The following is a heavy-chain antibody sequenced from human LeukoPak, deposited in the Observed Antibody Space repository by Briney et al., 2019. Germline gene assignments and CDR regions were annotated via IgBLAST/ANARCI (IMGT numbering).Heavy chain of an antibody. D-gene: IGHD2-15*01. CDR2: IIPIFGTA. J-gene: IGHJ4*02. CDR1: GGTFSSYA. Sequence: SVKVSCKASGGTFSSYAISWVRQAPGQGLEWMGGIIPIFGTANYAQKFQGRVTITADESTSTAYMEVSSLRSEDTAVYYCARDHRRCSGGSCALGSYWGQGTLVTVSS. V-gene: IGHV1-69*13. CDR3: ARDHRRCSGGSCALGSY.